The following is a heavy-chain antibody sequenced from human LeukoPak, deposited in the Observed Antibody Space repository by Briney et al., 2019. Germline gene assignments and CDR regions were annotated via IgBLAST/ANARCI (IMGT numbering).Heavy chain of an antibody. J-gene: IGHJ4*02. CDR2: IYYSGST. Sequence: PSETLSLTCTVSGGSISSSSYYWGWIRQPPGKGLEWIGSIYYSGSTYYNPSLKSRVTISVDTSRNQFSLKLSSVTAADTAVYYCTRGGFWSGYPPYWGQGTLVTVSS. CDR1: GGSISSSSYY. CDR3: TRGGFWSGYPPY. D-gene: IGHD3-3*01. V-gene: IGHV4-39*01.